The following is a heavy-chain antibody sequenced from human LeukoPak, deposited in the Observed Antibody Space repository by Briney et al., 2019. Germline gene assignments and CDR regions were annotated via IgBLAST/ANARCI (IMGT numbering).Heavy chain of an antibody. J-gene: IGHJ4*02. Sequence: PGGSLRLSCAASGFTFRSYGMHWVRQAPGKGLEWVAVISYDGSNKYYADSVKGRFTISRDNSKSTLYLQMNSLRAEDTAVYYCARVYFVLLWFGESTYYFDYWGQGTLVTVSS. CDR3: ARVYFVLLWFGESTYYFDY. CDR1: GFTFRSYG. CDR2: ISYDGSNK. D-gene: IGHD3-10*01. V-gene: IGHV3-30*03.